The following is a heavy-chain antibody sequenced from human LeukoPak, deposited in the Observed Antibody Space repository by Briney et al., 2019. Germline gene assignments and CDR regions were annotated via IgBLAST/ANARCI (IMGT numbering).Heavy chain of an antibody. CDR3: ARDGAAPLYFDWLSIYGMDV. V-gene: IGHV3-21*01. Sequence: PGGSLRLSCAASGFTFSSYSMNWARQAPGKGLEWVSSISSSSSYIYYADSVKGRFTISRDNAKNSLYLQMNSLRAEDTAVYYCARDGAAPLYFDWLSIYGMDVWGQGTTVTVSS. J-gene: IGHJ6*02. CDR2: ISSSSSYI. CDR1: GFTFSSYS. D-gene: IGHD3-9*01.